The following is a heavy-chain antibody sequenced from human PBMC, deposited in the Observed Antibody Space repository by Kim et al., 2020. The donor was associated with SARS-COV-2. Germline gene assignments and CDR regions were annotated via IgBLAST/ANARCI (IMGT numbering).Heavy chain of an antibody. J-gene: IGHJ4*02. CDR1: GGSFSGYY. D-gene: IGHD5-18*01. CDR2: INHSGST. CDR3: ARIGHGYSYGTGGY. Sequence: SETLSLTCAVYGGSFSGYYWSWIRQPPGKGLEWIGEINHSGSTNYNPSLKSRVTISVDTSKNQFSLKLSSVTAADTAVYYCARIGHGYSYGTGGYWGQGTLVTVSS. V-gene: IGHV4-34*01.